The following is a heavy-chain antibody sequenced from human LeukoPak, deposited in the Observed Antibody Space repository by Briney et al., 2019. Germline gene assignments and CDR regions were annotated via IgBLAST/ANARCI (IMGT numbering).Heavy chain of an antibody. CDR3: AGRGEVAGLWSY. CDR1: GFTFNNYA. Sequence: GGSLRLSCAASGFTFNNYAMNWVRQAPGKGLEWVSVIYSGGSTYYADSVKGRFTISRDNSKNTLYLQMNSLRAEDTAVYYCAGRGEVAGLWSYWGQGTLVTVSS. V-gene: IGHV3-23*03. CDR2: IYSGGST. D-gene: IGHD6-19*01. J-gene: IGHJ4*02.